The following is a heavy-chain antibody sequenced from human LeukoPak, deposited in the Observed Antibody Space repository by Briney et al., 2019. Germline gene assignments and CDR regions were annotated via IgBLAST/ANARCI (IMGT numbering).Heavy chain of an antibody. CDR3: AKRGVVIRVILVGFHKEAYYFDS. J-gene: IGHJ4*02. D-gene: IGHD3-22*01. Sequence: GGSLRLSCAVSGISLSNYGMSWVRQAPGKGLEWVAGISCSGSSTNYADSVKGRFTISRDNPKNPLYLQMNRLRAADTAVYFCAKRGVVIRVILVGFHKEAYYFDSWGQGALVTVSS. CDR1: GISLSNYG. V-gene: IGHV3-23*01. CDR2: ISCSGSST.